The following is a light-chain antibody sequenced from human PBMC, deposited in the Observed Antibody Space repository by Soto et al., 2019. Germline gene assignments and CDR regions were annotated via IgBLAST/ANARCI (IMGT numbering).Light chain of an antibody. V-gene: IGKV1-27*01. Sequence: DIQMTQSPSSLSASVGDRVTITCRASQGISNYLAWYQQKPGKVPKLLIYAAATLQSGVPSRFSGSGSGTDFTLSISGLQPEDVATYYCQTYNSAPWTFGQGTKVEIK. CDR3: QTYNSAPWT. CDR2: AAA. J-gene: IGKJ1*01. CDR1: QGISNY.